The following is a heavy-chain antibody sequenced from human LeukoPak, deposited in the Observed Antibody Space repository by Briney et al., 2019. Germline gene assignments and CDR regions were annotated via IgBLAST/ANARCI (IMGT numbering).Heavy chain of an antibody. V-gene: IGHV3-30*18. CDR2: ISYDGSNK. J-gene: IGHJ6*02. Sequence: GGSLRLSCAASGFTFSSYGMHWVRQAPGKGLEWVAVISYDGSNKYYADSVKGRFTISRDNSKNTLYLQMNSLRAEDTAVYYCAKEVYRYFDWFYGMDVWGQGTTVTVSS. CDR1: GFTFSSYG. CDR3: AKEVYRYFDWFYGMDV. D-gene: IGHD3-9*01.